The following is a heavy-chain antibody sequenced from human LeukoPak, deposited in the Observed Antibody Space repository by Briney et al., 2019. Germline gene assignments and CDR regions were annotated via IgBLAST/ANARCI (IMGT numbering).Heavy chain of an antibody. CDR1: GGTFSSYA. CDR2: IIPILGIA. Sequence: SVTVSCKASGGTFSSYAISWVRQAPGQGLEWMGRIIPILGIANYAQKFQGRVTITADKSTSTAYMELSSLRSEDTAVYYCARNSGRDAFDIWGQGTMVTVSS. J-gene: IGHJ3*02. D-gene: IGHD5-12*01. V-gene: IGHV1-69*04. CDR3: ARNSGRDAFDI.